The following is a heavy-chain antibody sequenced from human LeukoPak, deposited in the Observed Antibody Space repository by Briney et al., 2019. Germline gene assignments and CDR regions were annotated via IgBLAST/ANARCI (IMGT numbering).Heavy chain of an antibody. V-gene: IGHV4-59*08. CDR2: ST. CDR3: ARHPELYFFDY. CDR1: GASISSYY. Sequence: SETLPLTCTVSGASISSYYWSWIRQPPGKGLEWIGYSTNYNPSLKSRVTISADTSKNQVSLTLSSVTAADTAVYYCARHPELYFFDYWGQGTLVTVSS. J-gene: IGHJ4*02. D-gene: IGHD3-10*01.